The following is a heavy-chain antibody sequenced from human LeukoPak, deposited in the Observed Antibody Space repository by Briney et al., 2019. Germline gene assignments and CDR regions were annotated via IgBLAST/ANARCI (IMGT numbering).Heavy chain of an antibody. D-gene: IGHD3-3*01. CDR3: ARDEATIFGVVIIKGVDDAFDT. CDR2: ISGSSSYI. CDR1: GFTFSSYS. J-gene: IGHJ3*02. Sequence: GGSLRLSCAASGFTFSSYSMNWVRQAPGKGLEWVSSISGSSSYIYYADSVRGRFTISRDNAKNSLYLQMNSLRAEDTAVYYCARDEATIFGVVIIKGVDDAFDTWGQGTMVTVSS. V-gene: IGHV3-21*01.